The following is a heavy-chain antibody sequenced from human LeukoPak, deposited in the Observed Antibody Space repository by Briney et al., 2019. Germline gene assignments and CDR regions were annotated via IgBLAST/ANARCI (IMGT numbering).Heavy chain of an antibody. CDR2: ISYDGSNK. V-gene: IGHV3-30-3*01. CDR1: GFTFSSYA. CDR3: AKDGVTYVGHMDV. D-gene: IGHD5-18*01. J-gene: IGHJ6*03. Sequence: GGSLRLSCAASGFTFSSYAMHWVRQAPGKGLEWVAVISYDGSNKYYADSVKGRFTISRDNSKNTLYLQMNSLRAEDTAVYYCAKDGVTYVGHMDVWGKGTTVTVSS.